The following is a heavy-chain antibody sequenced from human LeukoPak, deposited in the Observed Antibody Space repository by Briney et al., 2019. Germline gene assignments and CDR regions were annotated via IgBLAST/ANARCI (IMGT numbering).Heavy chain of an antibody. D-gene: IGHD1-26*01. CDR1: GYTLTRHY. J-gene: IGHJ5*02. CDR3: ARDNSVGDNAWWFDP. Sequence: GASVKVSCKASGYTLTRHYMHWVRQAPGQGLEWMGVINPGGSWTSYAQKFQGRVTMTRDMSTSTDYMELSSLRSEDTAIYYCARDNSVGDNAWWFDPWGQGTLVTVSS. V-gene: IGHV1-46*01. CDR2: INPGGSWT.